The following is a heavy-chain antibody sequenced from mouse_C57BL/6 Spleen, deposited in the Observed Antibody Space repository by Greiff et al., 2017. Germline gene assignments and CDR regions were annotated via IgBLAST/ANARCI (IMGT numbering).Heavy chain of an antibody. D-gene: IGHD1-1*01. CDR3: AREGYGSSPAWFAY. J-gene: IGHJ3*01. Sequence: EVQLVESGPELVKPGASVKMSCKASGYTFTDYNMHWVKQSHGKSLEWIGYINPNNGGTSYNQKFKGKATLTVNKSSSTAYMELRSLTSEDSAVYYCAREGYGSSPAWFAYWGQGTLVTVSA. CDR2: INPNNGGT. V-gene: IGHV1-22*01. CDR1: GYTFTDYN.